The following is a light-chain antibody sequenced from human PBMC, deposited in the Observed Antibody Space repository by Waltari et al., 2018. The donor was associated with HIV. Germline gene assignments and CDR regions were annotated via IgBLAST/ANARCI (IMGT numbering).Light chain of an antibody. CDR2: EVR. CDR1: SDDIGGYNH. CDR3: ASYTRQISVA. V-gene: IGLV2-14*01. Sequence: QSALTQPASVSGSPGQSITITCTGTSDDIGGYNHVSWYQQHTVDPPKPRIFEVRNRPSGVSSRFSGSKSGNTASLTITGLQSDDEADYYCASYTRQISVAFGGGTRVTVL. J-gene: IGLJ2*01.